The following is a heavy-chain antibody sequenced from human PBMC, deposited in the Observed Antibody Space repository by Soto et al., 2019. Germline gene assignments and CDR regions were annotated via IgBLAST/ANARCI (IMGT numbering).Heavy chain of an antibody. D-gene: IGHD3-10*01. J-gene: IGHJ4*02. CDR2: ISGGGDTT. Sequence: EVQLLESGGGLLQPGGSLRLSCAASGFTFNNYAMTWVRQAPGKGLEWVSAISGGGDTTSYADSVKGRFTVSRDGSKNTLYLQMSSLRAEETALYYCAKGRGGSGSLTPRVDFWGQGTQVTVSS. CDR3: AKGRGGSGSLTPRVDF. CDR1: GFTFNNYA. V-gene: IGHV3-23*01.